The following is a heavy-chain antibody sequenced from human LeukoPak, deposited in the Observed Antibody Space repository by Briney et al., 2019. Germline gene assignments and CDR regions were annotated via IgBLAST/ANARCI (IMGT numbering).Heavy chain of an antibody. Sequence: GGSLRLSCAASGFTFGSYGMHWVRQAPGKGLEWVAVIWYDGSNKYYADSVKGRFTISRDNSKNTLYLQMNSLRAEDTAVYYCARSRDCSSTDCYIGAFDIWGQGTMVTISS. CDR3: ARSRDCSSTDCYIGAFDI. CDR1: GFTFGSYG. V-gene: IGHV3-33*01. D-gene: IGHD2-2*02. J-gene: IGHJ3*02. CDR2: IWYDGSNK.